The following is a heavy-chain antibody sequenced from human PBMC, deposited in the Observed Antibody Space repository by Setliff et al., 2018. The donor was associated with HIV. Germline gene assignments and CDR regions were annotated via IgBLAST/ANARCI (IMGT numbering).Heavy chain of an antibody. J-gene: IGHJ3*02. CDR2: ITWNSGSI. D-gene: IGHD3-22*01. CDR3: AKMSYYYDNRGWGGAFDI. Sequence: GGSLRLSCAASGFTFDDYAMHWVRQAPGRGLEWVSGITWNSGSIDYADSVKGRFTISRDNTKNSLYLLMNSLRAEDTALYYCAKMSYYYDNRGWGGAFDIWGQGTMVTVSS. V-gene: IGHV3-9*01. CDR1: GFTFDDYA.